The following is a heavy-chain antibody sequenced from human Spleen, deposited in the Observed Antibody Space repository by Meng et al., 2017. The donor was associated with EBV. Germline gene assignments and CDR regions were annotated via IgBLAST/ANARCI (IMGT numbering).Heavy chain of an antibody. CDR1: GGSFSDYY. Sequence: QGQLRQWGAGLLKPSETLPLTCGVYGGSFSDYYRSWIRQPTGKGLEWIGEINHSGSNNYNPSLKSRVTMSVDTSKNQFSLNLRSVTAADTAVYYCAGSRHQLLPSGWGQGTLVTVSS. CDR3: AGSRHQLLPSG. V-gene: IGHV4-34*01. J-gene: IGHJ4*02. D-gene: IGHD2-2*01. CDR2: INHSGSN.